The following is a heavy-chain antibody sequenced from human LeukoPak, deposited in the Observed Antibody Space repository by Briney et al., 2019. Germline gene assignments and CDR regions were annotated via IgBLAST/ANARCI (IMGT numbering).Heavy chain of an antibody. V-gene: IGHV3-21*01. D-gene: IGHD4-17*01. CDR1: GFTFSSSN. Sequence: GGSLRLSCAASGFTFSSSNMNWVRQAPGKGLEWVSSISSSSSYIYYADSVKGRFTISRDNAKNSLYLQMNSLRAEDTAVYYCARGAPYGDSDYWGQGTLVTVSS. J-gene: IGHJ4*02. CDR3: ARGAPYGDSDY. CDR2: ISSSSSYI.